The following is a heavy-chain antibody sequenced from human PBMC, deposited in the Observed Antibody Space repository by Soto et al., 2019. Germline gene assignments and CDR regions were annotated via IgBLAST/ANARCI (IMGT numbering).Heavy chain of an antibody. CDR2: ISSSSSYI. V-gene: IGHV3-21*01. D-gene: IGHD4-17*01. CDR1: GFTFSSYS. CDR3: ARERDGDGTLFDY. J-gene: IGHJ4*02. Sequence: KAGGSLRLSCAASGFTFSSYSMNWFRQAPGKGLEWVSSISSSSSYIYYADSVKGRFTISRDNAKNSLYLQMNSLRAEDTAVYYCARERDGDGTLFDYWGQGTLVTVSS.